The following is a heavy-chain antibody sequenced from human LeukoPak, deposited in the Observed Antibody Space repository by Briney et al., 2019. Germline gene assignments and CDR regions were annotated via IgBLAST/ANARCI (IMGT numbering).Heavy chain of an antibody. CDR3: ARDNYPYGLDV. D-gene: IGHD1-1*01. J-gene: IGHJ6*02. CDR1: GYTFTSYY. CDR2: MNPKTGNT. Sequence: ASVNVSCKASGYTFTSYYMHWVRQAPGQGLEWMGWMNPKTGNTGYAQKFQGRVTMTRDTSTNTAYMELSSLRLEDTAVYYCARDNYPYGLDVWGQGTTVTVSS. V-gene: IGHV1-8*02.